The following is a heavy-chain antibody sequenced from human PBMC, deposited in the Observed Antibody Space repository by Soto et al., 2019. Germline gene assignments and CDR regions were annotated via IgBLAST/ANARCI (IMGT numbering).Heavy chain of an antibody. J-gene: IGHJ6*02. CDR1: GSTFRDFH. CDR3: ARGNTFNYAGFDG. CDR2: MNAKSGDT. Sequence: ASLRVACKSSGSTFRDFHINCLLHSSGQGPEWMGWMNAKSGDTFFAQRFQGKFNMTWDTSLSTAYMEVGSLTSDDTAIYYCARGNTFNYAGFDGWGQGTTVTVSS. V-gene: IGHV1-8*01. D-gene: IGHD3-16*01.